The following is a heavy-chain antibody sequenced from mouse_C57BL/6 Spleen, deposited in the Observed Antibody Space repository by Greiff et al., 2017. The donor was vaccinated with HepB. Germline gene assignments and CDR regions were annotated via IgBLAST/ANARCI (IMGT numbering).Heavy chain of an antibody. V-gene: IGHV1-7*01. J-gene: IGHJ4*01. Sequence: VQLQQSGAELAKPGASVKLSCKASGYTFTSYWMHWVKQRPGQGLEWIGYINPSSGYTKYNQKFKDKATLPADKSSSTAYMQLSSLTYEDSAVYYCARNDGCLGYWGQGTSVTVSS. CDR3: ARNDGCLGY. CDR2: INPSSGYT. CDR1: GYTFTSYW. D-gene: IGHD2-3*01.